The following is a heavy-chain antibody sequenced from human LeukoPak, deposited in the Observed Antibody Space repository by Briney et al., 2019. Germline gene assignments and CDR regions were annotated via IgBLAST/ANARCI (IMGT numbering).Heavy chain of an antibody. D-gene: IGHD3-10*01. Sequence: SETLSLTCTVSGGSISSGSYYWSWIGQPAGKGLEWIGRIYTSGSTNYNPSLKSRVTISVDTSKNQFSLKLSSVTAADTAVYYCARAPLGSGSYNYYYYYYMDVWGKGTTVTVSS. CDR1: GGSISSGSYY. J-gene: IGHJ6*03. CDR3: ARAPLGSGSYNYYYYYYMDV. CDR2: IYTSGST. V-gene: IGHV4-61*02.